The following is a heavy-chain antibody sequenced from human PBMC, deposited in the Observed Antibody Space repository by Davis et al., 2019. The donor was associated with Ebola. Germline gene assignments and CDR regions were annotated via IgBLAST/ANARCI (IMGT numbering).Heavy chain of an antibody. J-gene: IGHJ5*02. CDR2: MNPNIGNT. V-gene: IGHV1-8*01. D-gene: IGHD3/OR15-3a*01. CDR3: ARRRSSWTTRNWFDP. Sequence: ASVKVSCKASGYTFTSYDINWVRQATGQGLEWMGWMNPNIGNTGYAQKFQGRVTMTRNTSISTAYMELSSLRSEDTAVYYCARRRSSWTTRNWFDPWGQGTLVTVSS. CDR1: GYTFTSYD.